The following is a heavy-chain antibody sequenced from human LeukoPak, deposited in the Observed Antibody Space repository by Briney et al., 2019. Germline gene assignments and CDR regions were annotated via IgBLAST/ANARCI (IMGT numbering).Heavy chain of an antibody. D-gene: IGHD3-9*01. J-gene: IGHJ4*02. CDR3: ARHRLDDILTGYEPPDY. Sequence: SETLSLTCTVSGGSISSSSYYWSWLRQPPGKGLEWIGYIYYSGSTNYNPSLKSRVTISVDTSKNQFSLKLSSVTAADTAVYYCARHRLDDILTGYEPPDYWGQGTLVTVSS. V-gene: IGHV4-61*05. CDR2: IYYSGST. CDR1: GGSISSSSYY.